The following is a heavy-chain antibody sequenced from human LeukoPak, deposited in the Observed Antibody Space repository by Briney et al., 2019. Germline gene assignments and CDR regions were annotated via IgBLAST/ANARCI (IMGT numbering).Heavy chain of an antibody. J-gene: IGHJ4*02. CDR2: TIPIFGTA. V-gene: IGHV1-69*01. CDR1: GGTFSSYA. D-gene: IGHD6-13*01. CDR3: AKDTTPGIAAAGY. Sequence: ASVKVSCKASGGTFSSYAISWVRQAPGQGLEWMGGTIPIFGTANYAQKFQGRVTITADESTSTAYMELSSLRSDDTAVYYCAKDTTPGIAAAGYWGQGTLVTVSS.